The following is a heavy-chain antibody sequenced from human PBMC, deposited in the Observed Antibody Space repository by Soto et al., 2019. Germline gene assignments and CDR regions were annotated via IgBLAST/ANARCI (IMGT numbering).Heavy chain of an antibody. Sequence: PSETLSLTCAVSGGSISSGGYSWSWIRQPPGKGLEWIGYIYHSGSTYYNPSLKSRVTISVDRSKNQFSLKLSSVTAADTAVYYCAGGVATTDYWGQGTLVTVSS. J-gene: IGHJ4*02. CDR1: GGSISSGGYS. CDR3: AGGVATTDY. D-gene: IGHD5-12*01. V-gene: IGHV4-30-2*01. CDR2: IYHSGST.